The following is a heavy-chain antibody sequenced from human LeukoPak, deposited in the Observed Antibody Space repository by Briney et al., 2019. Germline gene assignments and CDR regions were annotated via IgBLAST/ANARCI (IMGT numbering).Heavy chain of an antibody. D-gene: IGHD3-16*01. CDR1: GFTFSSYG. CDR3: AREGAWGNWYFDL. CDR2: ISADGATK. V-gene: IGHV3-33*05. Sequence: GGSLRLSCAASGFTFSSYGMHWVRQAPGKGLEWVVVISADGATKYYADSVKGRFTISRDNSKNTVSLEMNSLREEDTAVYNCAREGAWGNWYFDLWGRGTLVTVSS. J-gene: IGHJ2*01.